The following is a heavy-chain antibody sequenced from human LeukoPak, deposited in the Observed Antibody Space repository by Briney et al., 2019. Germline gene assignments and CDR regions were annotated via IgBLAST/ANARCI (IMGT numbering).Heavy chain of an antibody. CDR3: ARTAYYYDSSGYYYAFDI. V-gene: IGHV1-8*01. J-gene: IGHJ3*02. CDR1: GYTFTSYD. Sequence: ASVKVSCKASGYTFTSYDINWVRQATGQGLEWMGWMNPNSGNTGYAQKFQGRATMTRNTSISTAYMELSSLRSEDTAVYYCARTAYYYDSSGYYYAFDIWGQGTMVTVSS. CDR2: MNPNSGNT. D-gene: IGHD3-22*01.